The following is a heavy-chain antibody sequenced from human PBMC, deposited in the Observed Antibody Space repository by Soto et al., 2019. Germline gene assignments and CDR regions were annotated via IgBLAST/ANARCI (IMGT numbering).Heavy chain of an antibody. CDR2: ISGSGKSA. D-gene: IGHD6-19*01. Sequence: EVQLLESGGGLVQPGGSLRLSCAASGFTFSIYAMTWVRQAPGKGLEWVSSISGSGKSAYYADSVKGRFTFSRDNSKNTLYLQMNSLRAEDTALYYCAKLGSNGWYAAFDIWGQGTVVTVSS. J-gene: IGHJ3*02. CDR3: AKLGSNGWYAAFDI. V-gene: IGHV3-23*01. CDR1: GFTFSIYA.